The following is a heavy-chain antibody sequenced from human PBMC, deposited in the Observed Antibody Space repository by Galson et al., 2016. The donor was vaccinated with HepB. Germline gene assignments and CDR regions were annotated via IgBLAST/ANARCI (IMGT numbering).Heavy chain of an antibody. D-gene: IGHD1-26*01. Sequence: SLRLSCAAAGFTFSDYGMTWVRQAPGEGLQVVARISRSGDSTDYGDSVKGRFTISIDNFKNTLFLQMNSLTADDTAIYYCVQGSTAPAVWGKGTTVSVSS. J-gene: IGHJ6*04. CDR2: ISRSGDST. CDR3: VQGSTAPAV. V-gene: IGHV3-23*01. CDR1: GFTFSDYG.